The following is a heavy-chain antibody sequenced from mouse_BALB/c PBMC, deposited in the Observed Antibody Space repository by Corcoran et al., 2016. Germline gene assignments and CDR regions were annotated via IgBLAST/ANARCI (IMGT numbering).Heavy chain of an antibody. CDR1: GYTFTNYG. J-gene: IGHJ2*01. D-gene: IGHD1-1*01. CDR2: INTYTGEP. Sequence: QIQLVQSGPELKKPGETVKISCKASGYTFTNYGMNWVKQAPGKGLKWMGWINTYTGEPTYADDFKGRLAFSLETSASIDDLQINNLKHEDMATYFCGREETSTVVARDSDYWVQGTTLTVSS. CDR3: GREETSTVVARDSDY. V-gene: IGHV9-1*02.